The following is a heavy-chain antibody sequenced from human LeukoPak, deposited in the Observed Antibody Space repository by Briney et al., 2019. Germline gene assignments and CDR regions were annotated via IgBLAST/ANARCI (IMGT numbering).Heavy chain of an antibody. Sequence: GGSLRLSCAASGFTFSSYSMNWVRQAPGKGLEWVSSISSSSSYIYYADSVKGRFTISRDNAKNSLYLQMNSLRAEDTAVYYCAIYGGNSGPQAFDIWGQGTMVTVSS. V-gene: IGHV3-21*04. D-gene: IGHD4-23*01. J-gene: IGHJ3*02. CDR1: GFTFSSYS. CDR3: AIYGGNSGPQAFDI. CDR2: ISSSSSYI.